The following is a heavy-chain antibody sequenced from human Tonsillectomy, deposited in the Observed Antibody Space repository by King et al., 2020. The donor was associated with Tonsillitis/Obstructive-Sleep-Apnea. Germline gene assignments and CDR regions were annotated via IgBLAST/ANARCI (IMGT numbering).Heavy chain of an antibody. CDR1: GFTFSSYW. Sequence: DVQLVESGGGLVQPGGSLRLSCAASGFTFSSYWMSWVRQAPGKGLEWVANIKQDGSEKYYVDSVKGRFTISRDNAKNSLYLQMNSLRAEDTAVYYCARFNVPAAALPYYYYYMDVWGKGTTVTVSS. D-gene: IGHD2-2*01. CDR3: ARFNVPAAALPYYYYYMDV. CDR2: IKQDGSEK. V-gene: IGHV3-7*01. J-gene: IGHJ6*03.